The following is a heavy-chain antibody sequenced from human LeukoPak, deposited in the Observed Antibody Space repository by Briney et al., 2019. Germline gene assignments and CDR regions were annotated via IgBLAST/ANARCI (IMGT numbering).Heavy chain of an antibody. D-gene: IGHD6-19*01. CDR2: INHSGST. V-gene: IGHV4-34*01. J-gene: IGHJ4*02. CDR3: ARDQGAGPYYFDD. CDR1: GGSFSGYY. Sequence: SETLSLTCAVYGGSFSGYYWSWIRQPPGKGLEWIGEINHSGSTNYNPSLTRRVTISVDTSKNQFSLKLSSVTAADTAVYYCARDQGAGPYYFDDWGLGTLVTVSS.